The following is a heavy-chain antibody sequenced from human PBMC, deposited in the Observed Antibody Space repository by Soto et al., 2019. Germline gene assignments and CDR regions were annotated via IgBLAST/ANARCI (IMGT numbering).Heavy chain of an antibody. J-gene: IGHJ5*02. V-gene: IGHV1-8*01. Sequence: ASVKVSCKASGYTFTSYDINWVRQATGQGLEWMGWMNPNSGNTGYAQKFQGRVTMTRNTSISTAYMELSSLRSEDTAVYYCASQYYDFWSGYLRNYYWFDPWGQGTLVTVSS. CDR3: ASQYYDFWSGYLRNYYWFDP. CDR2: MNPNSGNT. CDR1: GYTFTSYD. D-gene: IGHD3-3*01.